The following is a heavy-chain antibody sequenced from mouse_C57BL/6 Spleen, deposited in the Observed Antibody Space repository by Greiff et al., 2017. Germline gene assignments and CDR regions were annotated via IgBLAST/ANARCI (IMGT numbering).Heavy chain of an antibody. CDR2: IYPGDGDT. CDR1: GYAFSSYW. V-gene: IGHV1-80*01. Sequence: VKLQESGAELVKPGASVKISCKASGYAFSSYWMNWVKQRPGKGLEWIGQIYPGDGDTNYNGKFKGKATLTADKSSSTAYMQLSSLTSEDSAVYFCARSGDGYYLYAMDYWGQGTSVTVSS. J-gene: IGHJ4*01. D-gene: IGHD2-3*01. CDR3: ARSGDGYYLYAMDY.